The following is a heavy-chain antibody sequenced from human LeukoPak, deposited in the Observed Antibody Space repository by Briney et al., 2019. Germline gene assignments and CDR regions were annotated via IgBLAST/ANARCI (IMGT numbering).Heavy chain of an antibody. CDR2: INQDGSEK. J-gene: IGHJ6*02. D-gene: IGHD4-17*01. V-gene: IGHV3-7*01. Sequence: PGGSLRLSCAASGFTFSSYWMSWVRQAPGKGLEWVANINQDGSEKYYVDSVKGRFTISRDNAKNSLYLQMNSLRAEDTAVYYCASLSDDYGDYYYGMDVWGQGTTVTVSS. CDR1: GFTFSSYW. CDR3: ASLSDDYGDYYYGMDV.